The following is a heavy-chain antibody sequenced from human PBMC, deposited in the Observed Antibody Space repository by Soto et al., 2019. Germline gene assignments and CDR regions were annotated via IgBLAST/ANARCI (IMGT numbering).Heavy chain of an antibody. Sequence: QVQLVQSGAEVKKPGSSVKVACKVSGDTFSNYVINWVRQAPGQGLEWMGAIVPIFRTANYAQKFQGRVTITADEFTITAYMELSGLRSDDTATYYCARETSAPGTFREDASDIWGQGKLVTVSS. CDR3: ARETSAPGTFREDASDI. D-gene: IGHD6-13*01. CDR2: IVPIFRTA. CDR1: GDTFSNYV. V-gene: IGHV1-69*12. J-gene: IGHJ3*02.